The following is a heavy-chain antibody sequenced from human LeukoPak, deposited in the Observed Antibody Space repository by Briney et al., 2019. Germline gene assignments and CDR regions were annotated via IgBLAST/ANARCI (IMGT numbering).Heavy chain of an antibody. CDR1: GYTLTGYY. V-gene: IGHV1-2*04. J-gene: IGHJ4*02. CDR3: ARDYYGSGSYSYGY. Sequence: ASVKVSCKASGYTLTGYYMHWVRQAPGQGLEWMGWINPNSGGTNYAQKFQGWVTMTRDTSISTAYMELSRLRSDDTAVYYCARDYYGSGSYSYGYWGQGTLVTVSS. D-gene: IGHD3-10*01. CDR2: INPNSGGT.